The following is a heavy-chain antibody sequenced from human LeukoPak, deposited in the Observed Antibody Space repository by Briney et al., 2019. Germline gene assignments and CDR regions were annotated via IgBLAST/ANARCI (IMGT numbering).Heavy chain of an antibody. J-gene: IGHJ4*02. CDR3: ARSRLYCSSTSCYGFDY. V-gene: IGHV1-69*06. CDR1: GGTFSSYA. D-gene: IGHD2-2*01. Sequence: GASVKVSCKASGGTFSSYAISWVRQAPGKGLEWMGGIIPIFGTANYAQKFQGRVTITADKSTSTAYMELSSLRSEDTAVYYCARSRLYCSSTSCYGFDYWGQGTLVTVSS. CDR2: IIPIFGTA.